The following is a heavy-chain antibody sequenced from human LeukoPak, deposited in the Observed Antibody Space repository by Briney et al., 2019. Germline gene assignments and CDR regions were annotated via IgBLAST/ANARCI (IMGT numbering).Heavy chain of an antibody. Sequence: PGGSLRLSCAASGFTFSSYGMHWVRQAPGKGLEWVANIKEDGSEKYYGDSVKGRFTISRDNAKNSLYLEMNSLRVEDTAVYYCARDSSGYQWGQGTLVTVSS. D-gene: IGHD3-22*01. CDR1: GFTFSSYG. CDR2: IKEDGSEK. V-gene: IGHV3-7*01. CDR3: ARDSSGYQ. J-gene: IGHJ4*02.